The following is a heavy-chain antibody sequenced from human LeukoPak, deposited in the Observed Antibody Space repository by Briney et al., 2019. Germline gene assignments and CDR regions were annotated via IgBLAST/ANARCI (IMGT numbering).Heavy chain of an antibody. CDR1: GGSISSYY. Sequence: SETLSLTCTVSGGSISSYYGSWIRQPPGKGLEWIGYIYYSGSTNYNPSLKSRVTISVDTSKNQFSLKLSSVTAADTAVYYCARFRGYCSGGSCYSGGFWFDPWGQGTLVTVSS. CDR2: IYYSGST. D-gene: IGHD2-15*01. J-gene: IGHJ5*02. V-gene: IGHV4-59*01. CDR3: ARFRGYCSGGSCYSGGFWFDP.